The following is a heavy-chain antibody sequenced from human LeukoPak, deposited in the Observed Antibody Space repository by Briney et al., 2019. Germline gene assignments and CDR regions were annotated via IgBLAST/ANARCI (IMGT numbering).Heavy chain of an antibody. V-gene: IGHV3-48*03. J-gene: IGHJ4*02. CDR2: ISNNGGDI. CDR3: ARTLTTTYS. D-gene: IGHD4-17*01. Sequence: GRSLRLSCAASGFTFSSHEMNWVRQPPGKALEWLSYISNNGGDINYADSVKGRFTISRDHAKNSLYLQMNSLRVEDTAVYYCARTLTTTYSWGQGTLVTVSS. CDR1: GFTFSSHE.